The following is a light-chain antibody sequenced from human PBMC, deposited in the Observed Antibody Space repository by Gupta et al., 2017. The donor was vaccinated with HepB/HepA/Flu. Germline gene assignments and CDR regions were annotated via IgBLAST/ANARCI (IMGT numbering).Light chain of an antibody. CDR2: DVS. Sequence: HSGLTNHASVYGSPGQSITISCTGTSSDIGGYNYVSWYQQYPGKAPKYMIYDVSHRPSGVSDRFSGSKSGNTASLTISGLQAEDEADYYCSSYVSGSKYVFGTGTKVTVL. J-gene: IGLJ1*01. V-gene: IGLV2-14*03. CDR1: SSDIGGYNY. CDR3: SSYVSGSKYV.